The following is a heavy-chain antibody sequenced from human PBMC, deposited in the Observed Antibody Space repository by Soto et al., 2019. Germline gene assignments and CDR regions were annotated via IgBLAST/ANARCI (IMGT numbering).Heavy chain of an antibody. D-gene: IGHD3-10*01. Sequence: QVQLVQSGAEVKEPGDSVRVSCEASGYTFSAYYIHWVRQAPGQGLEWMGWINPKFGDTTYAQDFQGRVTMTMDMSISTVYMELSRLTSDDTAIYYCARNMDYYYGPGSGNGHGVWGQGTTVTVFS. V-gene: IGHV1-2*02. CDR1: GYTFSAYY. CDR2: INPKFGDT. CDR3: ARNMDYYYGPGSGNGHGV. J-gene: IGHJ6*02.